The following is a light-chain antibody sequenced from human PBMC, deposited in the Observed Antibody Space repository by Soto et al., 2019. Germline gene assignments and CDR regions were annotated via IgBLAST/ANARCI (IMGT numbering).Light chain of an antibody. CDR3: CSYAGSYTLYV. V-gene: IGLV2-11*01. CDR1: SSDVGGYTF. J-gene: IGLJ1*01. Sequence: QSALTKPRSGSRVHVQSVTISCTGTSSDVGGYTFVSWYQQHPAKAPKLMIYDVNRRPSGVPDRFSGSKSGNTASLTISGLQAEDEADYYCCSYAGSYTLYVFGTGTKVTVL. CDR2: DVN.